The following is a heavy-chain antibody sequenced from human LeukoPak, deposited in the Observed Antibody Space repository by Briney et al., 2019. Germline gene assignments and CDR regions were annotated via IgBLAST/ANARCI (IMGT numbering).Heavy chain of an antibody. J-gene: IGHJ4*02. Sequence: GGSLRLSCAASGFTFSSYTMSWVRQAPGKGLEWVSGISGSGGSTYYADSVKGRFTISRDNSKNTLYLQMNSLRAEDTAVYYCAREAAAEPYFDYWGQGTLVTVSS. D-gene: IGHD6-13*01. CDR2: ISGSGGST. CDR1: GFTFSSYT. V-gene: IGHV3-23*01. CDR3: AREAAAEPYFDY.